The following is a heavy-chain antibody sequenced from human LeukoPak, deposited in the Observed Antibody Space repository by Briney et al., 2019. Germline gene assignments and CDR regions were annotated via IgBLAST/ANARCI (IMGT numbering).Heavy chain of an antibody. CDR1: GDSISSSSHY. D-gene: IGHD1-26*01. CDR3: ARRGANSGSYSHFDL. J-gene: IGHJ2*01. V-gene: IGHV4-61*05. Sequence: SETLSLTCTVSGDSISSSSHYWGWIRQPPGKGLEWIGYIYYSGSTNYNPSLKSRVTISVDTSKNQFSLKLSSVTAEDTAVYYCARRGANSGSYSHFDLWGRGTLVTVSS. CDR2: IYYSGST.